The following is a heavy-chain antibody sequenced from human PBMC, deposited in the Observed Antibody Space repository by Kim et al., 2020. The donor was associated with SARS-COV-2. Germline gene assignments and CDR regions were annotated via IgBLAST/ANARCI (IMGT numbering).Heavy chain of an antibody. J-gene: IGHJ4*02. Sequence: SETLSLTCTVSGGSISSSSYYWGWIRQPPGKGLEWIGSIYYSGSTYYNPSLKSRVTISVDTSKNQFSLKLSSVTAADTAVYYCARTGYVDSSGYYVGYWGQGTLVTVSS. CDR3: ARTGYVDSSGYYVGY. D-gene: IGHD3-22*01. V-gene: IGHV4-39*01. CDR1: GGSISSSSYY. CDR2: IYYSGST.